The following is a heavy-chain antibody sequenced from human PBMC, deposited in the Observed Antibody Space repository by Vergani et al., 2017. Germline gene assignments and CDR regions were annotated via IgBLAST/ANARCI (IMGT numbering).Heavy chain of an antibody. CDR1: GYTFTGYY. CDR3: AREGRGIVVTTNWFDP. J-gene: IGHJ5*02. D-gene: IGHD2-21*01. Sequence: QVQLVQSGAEVKKPGASVKVSCKASGYTFTGYYMHWVRQAPGQGLEWMGWINPNSGGTNYAQKFQGRVTTTRDTSISTAYMELSRLRSDDTAVYYCAREGRGIVVTTNWFDPWGQGTLVTVSS. V-gene: IGHV1-2*02. CDR2: INPNSGGT.